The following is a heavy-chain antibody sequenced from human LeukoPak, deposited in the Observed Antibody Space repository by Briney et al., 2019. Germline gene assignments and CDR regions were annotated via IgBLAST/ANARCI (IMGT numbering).Heavy chain of an antibody. J-gene: IGHJ4*02. D-gene: IGHD6-6*01. CDR1: GFTFSSYS. Sequence: PGGSLRLSCAASGFTFSSYSMNWVRQAPGKGLEWVSYISSSSSTIYYADSVKGRFTISRDNAKNSLYLQMNSLRAEDTAVYYCARDIPDIAARPAAPDYWGQGTLVTVSS. CDR3: ARDIPDIAARPAAPDY. CDR2: ISSSSSTI. V-gene: IGHV3-48*04.